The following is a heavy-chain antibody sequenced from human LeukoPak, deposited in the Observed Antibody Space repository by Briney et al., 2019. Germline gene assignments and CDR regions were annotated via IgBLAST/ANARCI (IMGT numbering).Heavy chain of an antibody. CDR3: ARESADSQI. CDR2: IVGSSST. CDR1: GFTFSNFA. V-gene: IGHV3-21*01. J-gene: IGHJ3*02. D-gene: IGHD2-21*02. Sequence: GGSLRLSCAASGFTFSNFAMTWVRQAPGKGLEWVSSIVGSSSTYYADSLKGRFTISRDNAKNSLYLQMNSLRAEDTAVYYCARESADSQIWGQGTMVTVSS.